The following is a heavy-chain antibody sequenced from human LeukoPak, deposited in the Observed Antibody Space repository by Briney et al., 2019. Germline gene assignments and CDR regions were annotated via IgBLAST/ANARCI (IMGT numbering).Heavy chain of an antibody. V-gene: IGHV1-69*13. J-gene: IGHJ5*02. CDR2: IIPIFGTA. Sequence: SVKVSCKASGGTFSSYAISWVRQAPGQGLEWMGGIIPIFGTANYAQKFQGRVTITADESTSTDYMELTSLTSDDTAVYYCARDNSVGETAWWFDPWGQGTLVTVSS. CDR1: GGTFSSYA. CDR3: ARDNSVGETAWWFDP. D-gene: IGHD1-26*01.